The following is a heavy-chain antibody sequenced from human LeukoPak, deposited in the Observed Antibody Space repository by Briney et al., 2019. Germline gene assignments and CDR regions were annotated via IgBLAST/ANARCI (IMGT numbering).Heavy chain of an antibody. CDR1: GGTFSSYA. J-gene: IGHJ3*02. D-gene: IGHD5-24*01. V-gene: IGHV1-69*05. CDR3: ARGNGGDGYNNDAFDI. CDR2: IIPIFGTA. Sequence: SVKVSCKASGGTFSSYAISWVRQAPGQGLEWMGGIIPIFGTANYAQKFQGRVTITTDESTSTAYMELSSLRSEDTAVYYCARGNGGDGYNNDAFDIWGQGTMVTVPS.